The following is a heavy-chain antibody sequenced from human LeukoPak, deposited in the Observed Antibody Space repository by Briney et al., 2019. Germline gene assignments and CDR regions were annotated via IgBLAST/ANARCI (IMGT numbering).Heavy chain of an antibody. CDR1: GFAFSSYA. CDR2: ISSGGTDE. J-gene: IGHJ4*02. Sequence: GGSLRLSCAASGFAFSSYAMHWVRQAPGKGLEWVSLISSGGTDEYYADSVKGRFTISRDNSKNTLYLQLNSLRAEDTAVYYCARDSTYYYDSGSSGPHYFDNWGQGTLVTVSS. V-gene: IGHV3-30*01. D-gene: IGHD3-10*01. CDR3: ARDSTYYYDSGSSGPHYFDN.